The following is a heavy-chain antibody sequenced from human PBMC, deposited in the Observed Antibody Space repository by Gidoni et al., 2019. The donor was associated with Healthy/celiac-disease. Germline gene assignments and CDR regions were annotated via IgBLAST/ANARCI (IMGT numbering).Heavy chain of an antibody. D-gene: IGHD1-26*01. V-gene: IGHV4-34*01. Sequence: QVQLQQWGTGLFQPSATLSLPCAVYVGSFDGYYWSGIRQPPGKGLEWIGEINHSGSTNYNPSLKGRVTISVDTSKNQFSLKLSSVTAADTAVYYCARGGLRGGSYYYYGMDVWGQGTTVTVSS. J-gene: IGHJ6*02. CDR3: ARGGLRGGSYYYYGMDV. CDR1: VGSFDGYY. CDR2: INHSGST.